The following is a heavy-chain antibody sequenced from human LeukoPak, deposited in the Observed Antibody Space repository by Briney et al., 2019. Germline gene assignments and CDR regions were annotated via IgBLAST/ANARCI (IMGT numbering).Heavy chain of an antibody. Sequence: GGSLRLSCAPSGFTFNSYGMHWVRQAPGKGLEWVAVIANDGRNRYYVDSVKGRFTISRDNSKNTLYLQMNSLRAEDTAVYYCAKEPRTGGDDGFYIWGQGTKVHVSS. V-gene: IGHV3-30*18. CDR2: IANDGRNR. CDR1: GFTFNSYG. J-gene: IGHJ3*02. CDR3: AKEPRTGGDDGFYI. D-gene: IGHD3-16*01.